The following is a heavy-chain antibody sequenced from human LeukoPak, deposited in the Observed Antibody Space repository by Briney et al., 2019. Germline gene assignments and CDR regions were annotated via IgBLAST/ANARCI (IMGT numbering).Heavy chain of an antibody. J-gene: IGHJ5*02. Sequence: PSETLSLTCTVSGGSISSYYWSWIRQPPGKGLEWIGYIYYSGSTNYNPSLKSRVTISVDTSKNQFSLKLSSVTAADTAVYYCARGDSSSWYLSNWFDPWGQGTLVTVSS. CDR2: IYYSGST. CDR3: ARGDSSSWYLSNWFDP. CDR1: GGSISSYY. V-gene: IGHV4-59*01. D-gene: IGHD6-13*01.